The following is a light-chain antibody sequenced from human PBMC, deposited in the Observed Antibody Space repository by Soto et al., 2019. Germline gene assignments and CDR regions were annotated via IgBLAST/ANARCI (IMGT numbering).Light chain of an antibody. CDR2: DVS. Sequence: QSALTQPRSVSGSPGQSVTISCTGTGSDVGGYDFVSWYQQHPGKAPELMIYDVSKRPSGVPDRFSGSKSGNTASLTISGLKADEEADYHCSSFDGTSPVVSGGGTQLTAL. V-gene: IGLV2-11*01. CDR1: GSDVGGYDF. CDR3: SSFDGTSPVV. J-gene: IGLJ2*01.